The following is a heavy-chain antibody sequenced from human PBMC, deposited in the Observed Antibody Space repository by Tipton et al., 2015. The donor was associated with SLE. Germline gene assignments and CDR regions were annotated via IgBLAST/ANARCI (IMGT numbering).Heavy chain of an antibody. Sequence: TLSLTCAVYGGSFSGYYWSWIRQPPGKGLEWIGEINHSGSTNYYPSLKSRVTISVDTSKNQFSLKLSSVTAADTAVYYCARGTKGTLRGFDLWGRGTLVTVSS. D-gene: IGHD2-8*01. CDR3: ARGTKGTLRGFDL. V-gene: IGHV4-34*01. CDR1: GGSFSGYY. CDR2: INHSGST. J-gene: IGHJ2*01.